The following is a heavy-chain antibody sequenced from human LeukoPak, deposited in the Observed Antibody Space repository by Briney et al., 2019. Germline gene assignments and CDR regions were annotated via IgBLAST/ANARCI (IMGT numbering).Heavy chain of an antibody. CDR1: GVSFSGYY. D-gene: IGHD2-15*01. J-gene: IGHJ4*02. V-gene: IGHV4-34*01. Sequence: SETLSLTCAVYGVSFSGYYWSWIRQPPGKGLEWIGEINHSGSTNYNPSLKSRVTISVDTSKNQFSLKLSSVTAADTAVYYCARDGGGCQASHFDYWGQGTLVTVSS. CDR2: INHSGST. CDR3: ARDGGGCQASHFDY.